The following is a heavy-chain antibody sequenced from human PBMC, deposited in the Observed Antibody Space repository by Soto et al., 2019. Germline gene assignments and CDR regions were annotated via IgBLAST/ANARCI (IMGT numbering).Heavy chain of an antibody. J-gene: IGHJ6*02. CDR3: AKDFRAFSSSEFYYYYGMDV. D-gene: IGHD6-6*01. V-gene: IGHV3-30*18. Sequence: PGGSLRLSCAASGFTFSSYGMHWVRQAQGKGLEWVAVISYDGSNKYYADSVKGRFTISRDNSKNTLYLQMNSLRAEDTAVYYCAKDFRAFSSSEFYYYYGMDVWGQGTTVTVSS. CDR1: GFTFSSYG. CDR2: ISYDGSNK.